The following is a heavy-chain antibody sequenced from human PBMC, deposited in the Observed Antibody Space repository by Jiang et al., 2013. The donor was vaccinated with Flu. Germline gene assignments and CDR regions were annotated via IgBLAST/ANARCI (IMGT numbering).Heavy chain of an antibody. CDR2: ISHTGTT. D-gene: IGHD3-10*01. V-gene: IGHV4-38-2*01. Sequence: SISSGYYWGWVRQPPGKGLEWIGSISHTGTTYYNPSLQTRLTISSDTSKNQFSLMLTSVTAADTAMYYCATTTGNWGQGTLVTVSS. J-gene: IGHJ4*02. CDR3: ATTTGN. CDR1: SISSGYY.